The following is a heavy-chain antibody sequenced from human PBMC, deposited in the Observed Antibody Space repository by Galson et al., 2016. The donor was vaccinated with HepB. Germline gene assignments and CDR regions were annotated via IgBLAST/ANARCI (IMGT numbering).Heavy chain of an antibody. D-gene: IGHD2-8*01. CDR2: LTNHGYII. CDR3: AKILNGRFDD. J-gene: IGHJ4*02. V-gene: IGHV3-23*01. Sequence: SLRLSCAASGFPFSTFTMSWVRQSPREGLESDSNLTNHGYIIYYADSVRGRFHISRDNSRNTLYLQMNSLRVEDTAVYYCAKILNGRFDDWGQGTLVTVSS. CDR1: GFPFSTFT.